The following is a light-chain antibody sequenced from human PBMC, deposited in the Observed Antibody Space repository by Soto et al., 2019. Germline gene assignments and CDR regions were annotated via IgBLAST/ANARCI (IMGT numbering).Light chain of an antibody. CDR1: QSIHTS. CDR3: QQRNVWPPIT. J-gene: IGKJ5*01. CDR2: DST. Sequence: LKQSPATLCLYTGERATLSCRASQSIHTSLAWYQQKPGQPPRLVVYDSTLRANGVPDRFGGSRSGTEFTLTINNLEPEDFAVYYCQQRNVWPPITSGQGTRLEI. V-gene: IGKV3-11*01.